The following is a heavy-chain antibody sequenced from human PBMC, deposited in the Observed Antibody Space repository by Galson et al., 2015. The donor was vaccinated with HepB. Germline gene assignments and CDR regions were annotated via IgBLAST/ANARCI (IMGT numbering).Heavy chain of an antibody. CDR3: ARDRTVVNDLGY. D-gene: IGHD4-23*01. V-gene: IGHV1-69*13. Sequence: SVKVSCKASGGTFSSYAISWVRQAPGQGLEWMGGIIPIFGTANYAQKFQGRVTITADESTSTAYMELSSLRSEDTAVYYCARDRTVVNDLGYWGQGTLVTVSS. CDR1: GGTFSSYA. CDR2: IIPIFGTA. J-gene: IGHJ4*02.